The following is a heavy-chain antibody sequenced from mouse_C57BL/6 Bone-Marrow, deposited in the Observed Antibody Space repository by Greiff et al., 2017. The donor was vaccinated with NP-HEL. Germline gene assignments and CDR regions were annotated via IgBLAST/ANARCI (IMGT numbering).Heavy chain of an antibody. CDR1: GFTFSDYY. D-gene: IGHD1-1*01. J-gene: IGHJ1*03. Sequence: EVKLMESEGGLVQPGSSMKLSCTASGFTFSDYYMAWVRQVPEKGLEWVANINYDGSSTYYLDSLKSRFIISRDNAKNILYLQISSLKSEDTATYYCARDYGSSYVGWYVDVWGTGTTVTVAS. V-gene: IGHV5-16*01. CDR3: ARDYGSSYVGWYVDV. CDR2: INYDGSST.